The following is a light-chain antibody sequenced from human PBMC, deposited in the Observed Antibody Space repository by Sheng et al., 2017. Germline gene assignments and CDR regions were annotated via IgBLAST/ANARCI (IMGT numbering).Light chain of an antibody. Sequence: QSALTQPASVSGSPGQSITVSCTGTTSDVGGQNFVSWFRQHPGKAPKLLIYGVSNRPSGVSNRFSGSKSGNTASLTISGLQAEDEADYYCSSYTTTYIWIFGGGTKVTVL. CDR2: GVS. J-gene: IGLJ3*02. V-gene: IGLV2-14*01. CDR1: TSDVGGQNF. CDR3: SSYTTTYIWI.